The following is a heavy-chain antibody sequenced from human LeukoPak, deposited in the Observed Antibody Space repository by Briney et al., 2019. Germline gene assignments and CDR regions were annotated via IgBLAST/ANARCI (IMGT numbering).Heavy chain of an antibody. D-gene: IGHD6-6*01. V-gene: IGHV3-21*03. CDR2: ISSSSSYI. CDR3: ARGGSSSSDFDY. Sequence: GGSLRLSCAASGFTFSSSSMNWVRQAPGKGLEWISSISSSSSYIYYADSVKGRFTISRDNAKNSLFLQMNSLRAEDTAVYYCARGGSSSSDFDYWGQGTLVTVSS. J-gene: IGHJ4*02. CDR1: GFTFSSSS.